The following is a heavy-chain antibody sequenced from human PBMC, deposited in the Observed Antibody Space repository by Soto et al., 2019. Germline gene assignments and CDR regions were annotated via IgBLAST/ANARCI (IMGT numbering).Heavy chain of an antibody. V-gene: IGHV1-69*05. CDR3: ARDPGTRSDY. CDR1: GGTFSSYA. D-gene: IGHD3-10*01. Sequence: SVKVSCKASGGTFSSYAISWVRQAPGQGLEWMGGIIPIFGTANYAQKLQGRVTMTTDTSTSTAYMEVRSLRSDDTAVYYCARDPGTRSDYWGQGTLVTVSS. CDR2: IIPIFGTA. J-gene: IGHJ4*02.